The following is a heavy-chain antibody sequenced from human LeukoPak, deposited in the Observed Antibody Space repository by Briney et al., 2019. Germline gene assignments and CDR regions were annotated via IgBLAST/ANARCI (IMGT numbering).Heavy chain of an antibody. CDR1: GGSISSYY. D-gene: IGHD4-4*01. V-gene: IGHV4-59*01. CDR2: IYYSGST. Sequence: PSETLSLTCTVSGGSISSYYWSWIRQPPGKGLEWIGYIYYSGSTNYNPSLKSRVTISVDTSKNQFSLKLSSVTAADTAVYYCGRKTTALWGMAVGGKGPTVPVSS. J-gene: IGHJ6*04. CDR3: GRKTTALWGMAV.